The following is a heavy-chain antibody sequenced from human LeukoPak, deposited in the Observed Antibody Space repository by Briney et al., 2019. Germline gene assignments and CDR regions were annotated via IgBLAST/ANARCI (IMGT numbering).Heavy chain of an antibody. J-gene: IGHJ5*02. D-gene: IGHD5-18*01. Sequence: PGGSLRLSCAAPGFTFSSYEMNWVRQAPGKGLEWDSYISSSGSTIYYADSVKGRFTISRDNAKNSLDLQMNSLRAEDTAVYYCARGRIQLKWFDPWGQGTLVTVSS. CDR1: GFTFSSYE. V-gene: IGHV3-48*03. CDR2: ISSSGSTI. CDR3: ARGRIQLKWFDP.